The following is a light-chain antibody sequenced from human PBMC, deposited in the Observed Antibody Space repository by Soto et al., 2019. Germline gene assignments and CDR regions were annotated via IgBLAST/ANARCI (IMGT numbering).Light chain of an antibody. CDR2: KAS. Sequence: PSTLSASVGDGVTITCRASQSVSRWLAWYQQKPGKAPKLLIYKASTLKSGVPSRFTGSGSGTEFTLTISSLQPDDFATYYCQQYDTYWTFGQGTKVDIK. V-gene: IGKV1-5*03. CDR1: QSVSRW. J-gene: IGKJ1*01. CDR3: QQYDTYWT.